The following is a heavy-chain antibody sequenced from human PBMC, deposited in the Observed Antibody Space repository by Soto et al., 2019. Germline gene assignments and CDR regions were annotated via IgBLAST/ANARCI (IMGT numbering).Heavy chain of an antibody. V-gene: IGHV4-31*03. CDR2: TYYTGRT. J-gene: IGHJ4*02. D-gene: IGHD3-22*01. Sequence: QVQLQESGPGLVKPSQTLSLTCIVSGGSISSGHYYWSWVRQHPGKGLEWIGYTYYTGRTHYNPSLKSRVTISVDTSKNQFSLKLSSVAAADTAVYYCARVGLGSGYQGIWLFDYWGPGTLVTVSS. CDR1: GGSISSGHYY. CDR3: ARVGLGSGYQGIWLFDY.